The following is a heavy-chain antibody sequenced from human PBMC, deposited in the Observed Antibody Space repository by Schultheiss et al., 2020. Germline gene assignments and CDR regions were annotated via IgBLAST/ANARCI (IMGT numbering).Heavy chain of an antibody. D-gene: IGHD3-3*01. J-gene: IGHJ5*02. CDR3: AIWSGHYMGFDP. Sequence: ASVKVSCKASGYTFTGYYMHWVRQAPGQGLEWMGRINPNSGGTNYAQKFQGRVTMTRDTSISTAYMELRSLTSEDTAVYYCAIWSGHYMGFDPWGQGTLVTFSS. V-gene: IGHV1-2*06. CDR2: INPNSGGT. CDR1: GYTFTGYY.